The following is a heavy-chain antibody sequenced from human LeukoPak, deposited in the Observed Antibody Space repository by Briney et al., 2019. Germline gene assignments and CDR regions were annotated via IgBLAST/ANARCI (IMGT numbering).Heavy chain of an antibody. V-gene: IGHV4-34*01. CDR1: GGSFGGYY. Sequence: SETLSLTCAVYGGSFGGYYWSWIRQPPGKGLEWIGEINHSGSTNYNPSLKSRVTISVDTSKNQFSLRLSSVTAADTAVYYCARPGPYDFWLWFDPWGQGTLVTVSS. D-gene: IGHD3-3*01. CDR3: ARPGPYDFWLWFDP. J-gene: IGHJ5*02. CDR2: INHSGST.